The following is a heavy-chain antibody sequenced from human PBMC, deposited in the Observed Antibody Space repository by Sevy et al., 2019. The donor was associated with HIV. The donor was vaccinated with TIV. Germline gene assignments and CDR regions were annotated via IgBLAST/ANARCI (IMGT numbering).Heavy chain of an antibody. CDR3: AKVDVVVPVADYGLDV. CDR2: ISRSRGST. J-gene: IGHJ6*02. Sequence: GGSLRLSCAASGFTFSIYAMSWVRQAPGKGLEWVSSISRSRGSTHYADSVKGRLTISRDNSKRTLFLQMNSLRAEDTAVYYCAKVDVVVPVADYGLDVWGQGTTVTVSS. CDR1: GFTFSIYA. V-gene: IGHV3-23*01. D-gene: IGHD2-2*01.